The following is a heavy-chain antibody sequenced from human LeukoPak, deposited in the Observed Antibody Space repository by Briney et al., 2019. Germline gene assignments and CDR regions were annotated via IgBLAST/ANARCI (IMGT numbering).Heavy chain of an antibody. V-gene: IGHV1-2*02. Sequence: ASVTVSCKASGYTFTGYYMHWVRQAPGQGLEWMGWINPNSGGTNYAQKFQGRVTMTRDTSISTAYMELSRLRSDDTAVYYCARGYCSSTSCYQGFDFDYWGQGTLVTVSS. CDR2: INPNSGGT. CDR1: GYTFTGYY. D-gene: IGHD2-2*01. J-gene: IGHJ4*02. CDR3: ARGYCSSTSCYQGFDFDY.